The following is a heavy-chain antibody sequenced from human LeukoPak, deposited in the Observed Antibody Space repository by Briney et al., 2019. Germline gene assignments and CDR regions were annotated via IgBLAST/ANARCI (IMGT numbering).Heavy chain of an antibody. J-gene: IGHJ6*02. CDR3: AKILMYSSGWYYYYGMDV. V-gene: IGHV3-33*06. CDR1: GFTFSSYG. CDR2: IWYDGSNK. D-gene: IGHD6-19*01. Sequence: GRSLRLSCAASGFTFSSYGMHWVRQAPGKGLEWVAVIWYDGSNKYYGDSVKGRFTISRDNSKNTLYLQMNSLRAEDTAVYYCAKILMYSSGWYYYYGMDVWGQGTTVTVSS.